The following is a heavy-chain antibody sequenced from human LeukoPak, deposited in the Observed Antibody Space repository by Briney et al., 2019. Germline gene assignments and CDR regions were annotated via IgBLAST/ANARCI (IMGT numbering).Heavy chain of an antibody. CDR1: GGSFSGYY. CDR2: INHSGST. D-gene: IGHD3-10*01. V-gene: IGHV4-34*01. J-gene: IGHJ5*02. Sequence: SETLSLTCAVYGGSFSGYYWSWIRQPPGKGLEWIGEINHSGSTNYNPSLKSRVTISVDTSKNQFSLKLSPVTAADTAVYYCARGRLGYYGSGSYHKGFDPWGQGTLVTVSS. CDR3: ARGRLGYYGSGSYHKGFDP.